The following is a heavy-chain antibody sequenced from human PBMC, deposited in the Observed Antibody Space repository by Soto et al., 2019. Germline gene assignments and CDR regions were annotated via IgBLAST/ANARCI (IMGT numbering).Heavy chain of an antibody. V-gene: IGHV3-23*01. D-gene: IGHD3-10*01. CDR2: TSIGGNT. CDR1: GFPFNTYA. Sequence: PGGSLRLSCEASGFPFNTYAMTWFRQLPGMGLEWVSTTSIGGNTDFAESVRGRFSVSRDNSKSTLYLQMTNLRAEDAAIYFCAKDLRPGLVVPTKSGFDPWGQGTRVTVSS. CDR3: AKDLRPGLVVPTKSGFDP. J-gene: IGHJ5*02.